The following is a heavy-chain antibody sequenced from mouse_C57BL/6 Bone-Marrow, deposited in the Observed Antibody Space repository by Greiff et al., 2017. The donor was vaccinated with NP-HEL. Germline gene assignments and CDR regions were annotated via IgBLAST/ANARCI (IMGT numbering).Heavy chain of an antibody. V-gene: IGHV5-6*01. CDR1: GFTFSSYG. D-gene: IGHD1-1*01. Sequence: DVQLVESGGDLVKPGGSLKLSCAASGFTFSSYGMSWVRQTPDKRLEWVATISSGGSYTYYPDSVKGRFTISRDNAKNTLYLQMSSLKSEDTAMYYCARLLLLRYWYFDVWGTGTTVTVSS. CDR3: ARLLLLRYWYFDV. J-gene: IGHJ1*03. CDR2: ISSGGSYT.